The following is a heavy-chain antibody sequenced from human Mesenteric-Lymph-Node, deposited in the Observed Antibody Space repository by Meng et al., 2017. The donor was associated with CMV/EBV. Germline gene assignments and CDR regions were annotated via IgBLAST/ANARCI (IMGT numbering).Heavy chain of an antibody. Sequence: GGSLRLSCNVSGYFISYGYYWGWIRQPPGKGLEWVSVIYSGGSTYYADSVKGRFTISRDNSKNTLYLQMNSLRPEDTAVYYCARNNDYEYYYGLDVWGQGTTVTVSS. CDR1: GYFISYGYY. D-gene: IGHD4-17*01. CDR3: ARNNDYEYYYGLDV. J-gene: IGHJ6*02. V-gene: IGHV3-66*02. CDR2: IYSGGST.